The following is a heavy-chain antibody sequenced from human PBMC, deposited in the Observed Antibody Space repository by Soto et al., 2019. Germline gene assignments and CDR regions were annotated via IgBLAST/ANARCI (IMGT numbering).Heavy chain of an antibody. J-gene: IGHJ4*02. CDR3: ARGGVSTRTFDY. D-gene: IGHD3-3*01. V-gene: IGHV5-51*01. CDR1: GYXFAGYL. Sequence: EXLKIYCKCSGYXFAGYLLAWVRHMPGKGLELMGIIYPSDSDTRYRPSFQGQVTISADKSISSAYLQWSSMRASETAMYYCARGGVSTRTFDYWGQGTPVTVS. CDR2: IYPSDSDT.